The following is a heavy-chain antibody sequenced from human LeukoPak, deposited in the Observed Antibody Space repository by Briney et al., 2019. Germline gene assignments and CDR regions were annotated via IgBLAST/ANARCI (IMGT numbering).Heavy chain of an antibody. CDR2: IYYSGST. J-gene: IGHJ4*02. V-gene: IGHV4-39*07. CDR3: ARSIRWSSSSLAY. CDR1: GGSISSSSYY. D-gene: IGHD6-6*01. Sequence: SETLSLTCTVSGGSISSSSYYWGWIRQPPGKGLEWIGSIYYSGSTYYNPSLKSRVTISVDTSKNQFSLKPSSVTAADTAVYYCARSIRWSSSSLAYWGQGTLVTVSS.